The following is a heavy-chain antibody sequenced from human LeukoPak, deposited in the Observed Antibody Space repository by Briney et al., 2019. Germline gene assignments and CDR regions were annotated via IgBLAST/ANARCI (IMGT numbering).Heavy chain of an antibody. CDR1: GYTFTSHW. J-gene: IGHJ4*02. CDR3: AKAPRNSSTMLDY. Sequence: ASVKVSCKASGYTFTSHWIQWVRQAPGQGLEWMGLINPSDGSIAYAHRFQGRVTMTRDTSTSIVYMDLSSLRSEDTAVYYCAKAPRNSSTMLDYWGQGTLLTVSS. CDR2: INPSDGSI. D-gene: IGHD6-13*01. V-gene: IGHV1-46*01.